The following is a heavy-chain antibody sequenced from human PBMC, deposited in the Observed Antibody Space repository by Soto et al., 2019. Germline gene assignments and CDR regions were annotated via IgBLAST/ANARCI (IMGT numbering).Heavy chain of an antibody. Sequence: PAGSLRLSCAASGVTISSYSMSCGRQAPGKGLEWFSAISGHGGSTYYADSVKGRFTISRDNSKNTLYLKMNSLRAEDTAVYYCAKSRKTIAVAGHFDYWGQGTLVTVSS. CDR3: AKSRKTIAVAGHFDY. CDR1: GVTISSYS. CDR2: ISGHGGST. D-gene: IGHD6-19*01. J-gene: IGHJ4*02. V-gene: IGHV3-23*01.